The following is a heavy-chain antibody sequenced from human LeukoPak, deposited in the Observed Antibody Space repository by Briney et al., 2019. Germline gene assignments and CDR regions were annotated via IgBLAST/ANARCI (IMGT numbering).Heavy chain of an antibody. CDR3: ARDLYDSSGYWDY. J-gene: IGHJ4*02. CDR2: ISSSANNI. D-gene: IGHD3-22*01. Sequence: GGSLRLSCAASGFTFSDYYMSWIRQAPGKVREWVSYISSSANNIYYADSVKGRFTISRDNAKNSLYLQINTLRAEDTAVYYCARDLYDSSGYWDYWGQGTLVTVSS. V-gene: IGHV3-11*01. CDR1: GFTFSDYY.